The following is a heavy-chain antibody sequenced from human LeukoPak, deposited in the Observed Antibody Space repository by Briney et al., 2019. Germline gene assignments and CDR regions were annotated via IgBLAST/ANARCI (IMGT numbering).Heavy chain of an antibody. V-gene: IGHV1-69*13. CDR3: ASAALIDKYYFDY. CDR2: IIPVFGSA. Sequence: SVKVSCKASGGTFSSYTIIWVRQAPGQGLEWMGGIIPVFGSANYAQKFQGRVTITADESTSTAYMELSSLRSEDTAVYYCASAALIDKYYFDYWGQGSLVTVSS. J-gene: IGHJ4*02. CDR1: GGTFSSYT. D-gene: IGHD2/OR15-2a*01.